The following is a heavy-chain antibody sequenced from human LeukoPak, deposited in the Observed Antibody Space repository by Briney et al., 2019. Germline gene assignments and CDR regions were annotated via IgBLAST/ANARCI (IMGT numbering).Heavy chain of an antibody. J-gene: IGHJ3*02. CDR1: GGSFSGYY. D-gene: IGHD3-22*01. V-gene: IGHV4-34*01. Sequence: PSETLSLTCAVYGGSFSGYYWSWIRQPPGKGLEWIGEINHSGSTNYNPSLKSRVTISVDTSKNQFSLKLSSVTAADTAVYYCARILRGSYYDSDGYYGPSAFDIWGQGTMVTVAS. CDR3: ARILRGSYYDSDGYYGPSAFDI. CDR2: INHSGST.